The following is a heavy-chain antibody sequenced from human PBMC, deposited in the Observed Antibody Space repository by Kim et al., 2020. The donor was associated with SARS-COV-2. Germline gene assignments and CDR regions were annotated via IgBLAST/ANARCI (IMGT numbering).Heavy chain of an antibody. CDR3: ARAFGC. V-gene: IGHV3-74*01. Sequence: GGSLRLSCAASGFTFSSYCMHWVRQDPGKGLVWVSRITIDGYITYYADSVKGRFTISRDNAKNTLYLQMNSLRAEDTAVYYCARAFGCWGHGTLVTV. CDR2: ITIDGYIT. J-gene: IGHJ4*01. CDR1: GFTFSSYC.